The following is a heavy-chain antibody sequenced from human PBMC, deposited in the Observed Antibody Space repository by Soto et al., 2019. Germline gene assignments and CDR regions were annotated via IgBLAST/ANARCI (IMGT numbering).Heavy chain of an antibody. J-gene: IGHJ4*02. CDR1: GFTFSSYG. V-gene: IGHV3-30*18. Sequence: PGGSLRLSCAASGFTFSSYGMHWVRQAPGKGLEWVAVISYDGSNKYYADSVKGRFTISRDNSKNTLYLQMNSLRAEDTAVYYSAKDDYYDSSGSLDYWGQGTLVTVSS. D-gene: IGHD3-22*01. CDR3: AKDDYYDSSGSLDY. CDR2: ISYDGSNK.